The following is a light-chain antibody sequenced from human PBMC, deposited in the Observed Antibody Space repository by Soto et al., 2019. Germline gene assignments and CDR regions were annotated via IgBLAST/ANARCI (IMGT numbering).Light chain of an antibody. CDR1: QSVSSY. Sequence: VLAHNRATLSWAREERTSRWSRASQSVSSYLAWYQQKPGQAPRLLIYDASNRATGIPARFSGSGSGTDFTLTISSLEPEDFAVYYCQQRSHWPNTFGGGTKVDIK. J-gene: IGKJ4*01. V-gene: IGKV3-11*01. CDR2: DAS. CDR3: QQRSHWPNT.